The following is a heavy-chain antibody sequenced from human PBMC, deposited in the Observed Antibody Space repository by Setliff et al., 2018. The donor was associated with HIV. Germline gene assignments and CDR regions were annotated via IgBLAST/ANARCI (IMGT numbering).Heavy chain of an antibody. CDR3: ARAQTYYSDSSGYYSQY. CDR1: GGTFSSYA. D-gene: IGHD3-22*01. CDR2: LNAGNGDT. V-gene: IGHV1-3*01. J-gene: IGHJ4*02. Sequence: GSVKVSCKASGGTFSSYAIHWVRQAPGQRLEWMGWLNAGNGDTKYSQNFQDRVAITRDTSASTAYMELSSLRSEDTAVYYCARAQTYYSDSSGYYSQYWGQGTLVTVSS.